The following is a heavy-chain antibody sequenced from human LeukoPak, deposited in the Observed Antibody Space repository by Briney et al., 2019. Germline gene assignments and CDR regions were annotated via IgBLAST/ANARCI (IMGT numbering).Heavy chain of an antibody. CDR3: ARVFCSSTSCYRGAFDI. D-gene: IGHD2-2*01. CDR1: GFTFRKYW. CDR2: INPDDGST. V-gene: IGHV3-74*01. Sequence: GGSLRLPCTASGFTFRKYWLHWVRQAPGKGLVWVSRINPDDGSTSYADSVKGRFTISRDSAKSTLYLQMNSLRAEDTAVYYCARVFCSSTSCYRGAFDIWGQGTMVTVSS. J-gene: IGHJ3*02.